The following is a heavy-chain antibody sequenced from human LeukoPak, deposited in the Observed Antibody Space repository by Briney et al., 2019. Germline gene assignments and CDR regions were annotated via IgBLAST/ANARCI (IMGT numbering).Heavy chain of an antibody. J-gene: IGHJ4*02. V-gene: IGHV4-34*01. Sequence: SETLSLTCAVYGGSFSGYYWSWIRQPPGKGLEWIGEINHSGSTNYKPSLKSRVTISVDTPKHQFSLKLSSVTAADTAVYYCARDYATAIVFDYWGQGTLVTVSS. CDR2: INHSGST. CDR3: ARDYATAIVFDY. D-gene: IGHD2-2*02. CDR1: GGSFSGYY.